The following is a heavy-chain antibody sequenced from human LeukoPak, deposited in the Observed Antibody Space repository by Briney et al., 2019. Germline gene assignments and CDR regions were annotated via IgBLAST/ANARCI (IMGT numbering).Heavy chain of an antibody. CDR1: GFTFSDYY. CDR2: ISSRSGST. J-gene: IGHJ4*02. Sequence: GGSLRLSCAAPGFTFSDYYMSWIRQAPGKGLEWVSYISSRSGSTNYADSVKGRFTISRDNAKNSLYLQMNSLRAEDTAVYYCARSNLGDDYWGQGTLVTVSS. V-gene: IGHV3-11*06. CDR3: ARSNLGDDY. D-gene: IGHD3-16*01.